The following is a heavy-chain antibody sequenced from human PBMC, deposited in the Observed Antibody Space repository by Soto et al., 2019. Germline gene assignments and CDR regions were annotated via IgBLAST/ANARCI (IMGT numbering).Heavy chain of an antibody. CDR3: AKRIELYYDFWSGYPLDV. CDR1: GFTFSSYA. Sequence: PGGSLRLSCAASGFTFSSYAMSWVRQAPGKGLEWVSAISGSGGSTYYADSVKGRFTISRDNSKNTLYLQMNSLRAEDTAVYYCAKRIELYYDFWSGYPLDVWGQGTTVTVSS. D-gene: IGHD3-3*01. CDR2: ISGSGGST. V-gene: IGHV3-23*01. J-gene: IGHJ6*02.